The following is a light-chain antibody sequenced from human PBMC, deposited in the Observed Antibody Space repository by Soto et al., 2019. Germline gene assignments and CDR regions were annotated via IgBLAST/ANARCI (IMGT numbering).Light chain of an antibody. J-gene: IGKJ1*01. V-gene: IGKV3-20*01. CDR2: GAS. CDR1: QSVSSSY. CDR3: QQYGSSPRK. Sequence: EIVLTQSPGTLSLSPGERATHSCRASQSVSSSYLAWYQQKPGQAPRLLIYGASSRATGIPDRFSGSGSGTDFTLTISRLEPEDFAVYYCQQYGSSPRKFGQGTKVEIK.